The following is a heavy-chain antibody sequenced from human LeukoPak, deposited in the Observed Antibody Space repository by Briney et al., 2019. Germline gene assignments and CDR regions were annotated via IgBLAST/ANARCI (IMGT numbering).Heavy chain of an antibody. CDR1: GFTFSSYT. J-gene: IGHJ4*02. CDR3: ANAEELTMLVVVINLPFYY. Sequence: PGGSLRLSCAASGFTFSSYTMSWVGQAPGKGLEWVSAISGSGGSTYYANSVKGRFTISRDNSKNTLYLQMNSLRAEDTAVYYCANAEELTMLVVVINLPFYYWGQGTLVTVSS. V-gene: IGHV3-23*01. CDR2: ISGSGGST. D-gene: IGHD3-22*01.